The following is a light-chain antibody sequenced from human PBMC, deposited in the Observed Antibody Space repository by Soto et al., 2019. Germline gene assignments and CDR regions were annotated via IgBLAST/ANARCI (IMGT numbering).Light chain of an antibody. CDR3: QQYNSYPWT. J-gene: IGKJ1*01. CDR2: GAS. V-gene: IGKV3-20*01. CDR1: QSVSNNY. Sequence: EIVLTQSPGTLSLSPGEIASLSCRASQSVSNNYLAWYQQKPGQAPRLLIYGASNRATGIPDRFSGSGSGTEFTLAISSLQPDDFATYYCQQYNSYPWTFGQGTKVDIK.